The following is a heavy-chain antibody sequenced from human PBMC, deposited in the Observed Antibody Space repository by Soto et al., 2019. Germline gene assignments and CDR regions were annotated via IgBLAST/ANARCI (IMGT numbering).Heavy chain of an antibody. V-gene: IGHV1-69*08. CDR1: GGPFSSYH. D-gene: IGHD2-2*01. Sequence: QVQLVQSGAEVKKPGSSVKLSCKASGGPFSSYHISWVRQAPGQGLEWVGRIIPILGRANNAQHFQGRVTLPADTSTNAAYIELSGLTSEATAVYYCATVVCTTSSNWFDPSGHGTLVTVSS. CDR3: ATVVCTTSSNWFDP. J-gene: IGHJ5*02. CDR2: IIPILGRA.